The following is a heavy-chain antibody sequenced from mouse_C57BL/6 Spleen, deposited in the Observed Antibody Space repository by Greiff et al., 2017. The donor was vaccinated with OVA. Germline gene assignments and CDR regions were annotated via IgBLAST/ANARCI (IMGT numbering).Heavy chain of an antibody. CDR2: ISSGSSTI. V-gene: IGHV5-17*01. D-gene: IGHD1-1*01. Sequence: EVKLVESGGGLVKPGGSLKLSCAASGFTFSDYGMHWVRQAPEKGLEWVAYISSGSSTIYYADTVKGRFTISRDNAKNTLFLQMTSLRSEDTAMYYCARLYYGSSYDDYWGQGTTLTVSS. CDR3: ARLYYGSSYDDY. CDR1: GFTFSDYG. J-gene: IGHJ2*01.